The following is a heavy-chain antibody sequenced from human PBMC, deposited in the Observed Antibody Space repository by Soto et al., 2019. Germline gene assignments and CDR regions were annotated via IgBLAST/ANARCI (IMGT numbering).Heavy chain of an antibody. CDR3: ARDLERAVDFWSGYYTRGAFDI. D-gene: IGHD3-3*01. Sequence: QVQLVQSGAEVKKPGSSVKVSCKASGGTFSSYAISWVRQAPGQGLEWMGGIIPIFGTANYAQKFQGRVTITADKSTSTAYMELSSPRSEDTAVYYCARDLERAVDFWSGYYTRGAFDIWGQGTMVTVSS. J-gene: IGHJ3*02. V-gene: IGHV1-69*06. CDR1: GGTFSSYA. CDR2: IIPIFGTA.